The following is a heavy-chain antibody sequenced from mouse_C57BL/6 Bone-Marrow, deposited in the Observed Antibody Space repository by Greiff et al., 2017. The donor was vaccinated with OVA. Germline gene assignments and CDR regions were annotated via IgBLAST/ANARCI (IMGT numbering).Heavy chain of an antibody. D-gene: IGHD1-2*01. V-gene: IGHV2-2*01. CDR3: AREGVRRWYFDV. Sequence: VMLVESGPGLVQPSQSLSITCTVSGFSLTSYGVHWVRQSPGKGLEWLGVIWSGGSTDYNAAFISRLSISKDNSKSQVFFKMNSLQADDTAIYYCAREGVRRWYFDVWGTGTTVTVSS. J-gene: IGHJ1*03. CDR1: GFSLTSYG. CDR2: IWSGGST.